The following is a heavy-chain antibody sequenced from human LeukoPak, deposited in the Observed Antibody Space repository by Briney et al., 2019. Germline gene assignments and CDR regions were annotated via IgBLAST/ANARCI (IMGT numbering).Heavy chain of an antibody. D-gene: IGHD5-24*01. V-gene: IGHV1-2*02. CDR2: INPNSGGT. Sequence: GASVKVSCKASGYTFTGYYMHWVRQAPGQGLEWMGWINPNSGGTNYAQKFQGRVTMTRDTSIGTGYMELTSLTSDDTAIYYCARARTCNFFDLWGHGTLVTVSS. J-gene: IGHJ4*01. CDR3: ARARTCNFFDL. CDR1: GYTFTGYY.